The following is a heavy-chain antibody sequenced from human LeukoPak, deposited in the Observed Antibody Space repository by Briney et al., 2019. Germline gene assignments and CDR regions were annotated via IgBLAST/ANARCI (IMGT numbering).Heavy chain of an antibody. Sequence: SETLSLTCTVSAGSISSYYWSWIRQPPGKGLEWIGYIYYSGSTNYNPSLKSRVTISVDTSKNQFSLKLSSVTAADTAVYYCARDPLGYCSSTSCFSDYYMDVWGKGTTVTVSS. V-gene: IGHV4-59*01. D-gene: IGHD2-2*01. J-gene: IGHJ6*03. CDR3: ARDPLGYCSSTSCFSDYYMDV. CDR2: IYYSGST. CDR1: AGSISSYY.